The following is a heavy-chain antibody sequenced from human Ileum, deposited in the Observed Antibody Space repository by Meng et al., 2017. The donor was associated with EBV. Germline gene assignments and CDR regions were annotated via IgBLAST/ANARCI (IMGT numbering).Heavy chain of an antibody. CDR2: ISYDGHNE. Sequence: QGQLAEAGVGVVQPGRSLRLSCEASEFDFSNYGMHWVRQAPGKGLEWVALISYDGHNENYADSVKGRFTISRDNSRNTLHLEMNSLRGEDTAVYFCAKDLSGGYEALFFDHWGQGTLVTVSS. V-gene: IGHV3-30*18. CDR1: EFDFSNYG. CDR3: AKDLSGGYEALFFDH. D-gene: IGHD5-12*01. J-gene: IGHJ4*02.